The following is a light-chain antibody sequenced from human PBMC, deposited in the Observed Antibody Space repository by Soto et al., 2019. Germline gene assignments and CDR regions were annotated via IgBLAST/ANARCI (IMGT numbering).Light chain of an antibody. CDR1: QGIRND. J-gene: IGKJ1*01. Sequence: AIQMTQSPSSLSASVGDRVTITCRASQGIRNDLGWYWQKPGKAPKLLIYAASSLQSGVPSRLSGSGSGTDFTLTSSSLQPEDFATYYGLQDYNYPLTFGQGTKVEIK. V-gene: IGKV1-6*01. CDR3: LQDYNYPLT. CDR2: AAS.